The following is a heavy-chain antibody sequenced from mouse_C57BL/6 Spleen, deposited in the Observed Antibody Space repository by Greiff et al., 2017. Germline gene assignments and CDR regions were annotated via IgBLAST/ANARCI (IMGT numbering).Heavy chain of an antibody. D-gene: IGHD1-1*01. CDR1: GFTFSSYA. V-gene: IGHV5-4*01. CDR3: ARDEDYYGRGGWFAY. CDR2: ISDGGSYT. J-gene: IGHJ3*01. Sequence: EVHLVESGGGLVKPGGSLKLSCAASGFTFSSYAMSWVRQTPEKRLEWVATISDGGSYTYYPDNVKGRFTISRDNAKNNLYLQMSHLKSEDTAMYYCARDEDYYGRGGWFAYWGQGTLVTVSA.